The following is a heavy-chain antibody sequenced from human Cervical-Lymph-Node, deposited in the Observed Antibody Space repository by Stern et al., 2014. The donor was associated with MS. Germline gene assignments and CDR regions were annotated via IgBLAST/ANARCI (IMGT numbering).Heavy chain of an antibody. V-gene: IGHV3-30*03. J-gene: IGHJ4*02. CDR2: ISYDGSKK. D-gene: IGHD6-19*01. Sequence: QVQLVESGGGVVQPGRSLRLSCAAAGFTFSIHGMHWVRQAPGKGLEWVAVISYDGSKKYYADSVKGRFTISRDISKNTLYLQMNSLRPEDTAVYHCATSRPIAVAAWDFEYWGQGTQVAVSS. CDR3: ATSRPIAVAAWDFEY. CDR1: GFTFSIHG.